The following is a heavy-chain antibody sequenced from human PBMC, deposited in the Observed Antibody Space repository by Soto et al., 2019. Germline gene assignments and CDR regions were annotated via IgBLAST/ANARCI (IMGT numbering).Heavy chain of an antibody. D-gene: IGHD2-15*01. CDR3: ARDRLYCSGGTCVWFDS. Sequence: QVQLVQSGAEVKKPGASVNVSCKTSGYTFTSYGISWVRQAPGQGLEWMGWISAYNGNTNYAQKFQGSVTMTTDTSMSTAYMELRSLRSDDTAVYYCARDRLYCSGGTCVWFDSWGQGTLVTVSS. J-gene: IGHJ5*01. CDR1: GYTFTSYG. V-gene: IGHV1-18*01. CDR2: ISAYNGNT.